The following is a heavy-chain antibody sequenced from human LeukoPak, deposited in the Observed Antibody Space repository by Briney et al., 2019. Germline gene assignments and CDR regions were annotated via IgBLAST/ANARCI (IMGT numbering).Heavy chain of an antibody. V-gene: IGHV4-59*02. CDR3: ARDSGSYPYYYGMDV. CDR1: GGSVSSYY. J-gene: IGHJ6*02. D-gene: IGHD1-26*01. Sequence: PSETLSLTCTVSGGSVSSYYWSWIRQPPGKGLEWIGYIYYSGSTNYNPSLKSRVTISIDTSKNQFSLRLSSVTAADTAVYYCARDSGSYPYYYGMDVWGQGTLVTVSS. CDR2: IYYSGST.